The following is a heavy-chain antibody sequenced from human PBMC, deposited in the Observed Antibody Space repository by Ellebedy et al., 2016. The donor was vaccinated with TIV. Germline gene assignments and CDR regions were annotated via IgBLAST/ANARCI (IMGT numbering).Heavy chain of an antibody. CDR1: GYSFTTYW. Sequence: GESLKISCKASGYSFTTYWIGWVRQMPGIGLQWMGLIYPGDSETITRYSPSFQGHVTISVDKSINTAYLQWSSLKSSETAIYYCARRGYSGYEHSWFDSWGQGTLVTVSS. V-gene: IGHV5-51*01. D-gene: IGHD5-12*01. CDR3: ARRGYSGYEHSWFDS. CDR2: IYPGDSETIT. J-gene: IGHJ5*01.